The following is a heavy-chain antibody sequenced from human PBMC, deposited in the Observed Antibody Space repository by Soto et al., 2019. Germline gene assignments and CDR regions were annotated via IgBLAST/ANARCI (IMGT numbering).Heavy chain of an antibody. CDR2: ISSSSSTI. J-gene: IGHJ4*02. CDR3: ARASYGDTNYFDY. Sequence: GGSLRLSCAASGFTFSSYAMIWVRQAPGKGLEWVSYISSSSSTIYYADSVKGRFTISRDNAKNSLYLQMNSLRDEDTAVYYCARASYGDTNYFDYWGQGTLVTVSS. V-gene: IGHV3-48*02. CDR1: GFTFSSYA. D-gene: IGHD4-17*01.